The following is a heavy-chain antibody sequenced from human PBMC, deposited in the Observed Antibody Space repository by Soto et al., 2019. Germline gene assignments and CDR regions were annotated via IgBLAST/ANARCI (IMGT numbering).Heavy chain of an antibody. Sequence: SETLSLTCTVSGGSISSGEYYWTWIRQPPGKGLEWIGYISYSGSTHYNPSLKSRVTISVDTSKNQFSLKLSSVTAADTAVYYCMLGSGWKDFDYWGQGTLVT. CDR3: MLGSGWKDFDY. J-gene: IGHJ4*02. V-gene: IGHV4-30-4*01. CDR1: GGSISSGEYY. CDR2: ISYSGST. D-gene: IGHD3-22*01.